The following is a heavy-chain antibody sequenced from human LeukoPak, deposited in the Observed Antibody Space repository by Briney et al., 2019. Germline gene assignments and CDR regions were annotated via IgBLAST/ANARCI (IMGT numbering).Heavy chain of an antibody. Sequence: GGSLRLSCAASGITISTYAMSWVRQAPGKGLEWVSTISVSGGSTYYADSVKGRFTISRDNSKNTLYLQMNSLRAEDTAVYYCAKGYRYFDYWGQGTLVTVSS. CDR1: GITISTYA. J-gene: IGHJ4*02. V-gene: IGHV3-23*01. D-gene: IGHD1-14*01. CDR2: ISVSGGST. CDR3: AKGYRYFDY.